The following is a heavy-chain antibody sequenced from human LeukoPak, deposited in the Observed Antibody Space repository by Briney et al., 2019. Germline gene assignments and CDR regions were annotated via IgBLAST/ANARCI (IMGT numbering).Heavy chain of an antibody. CDR1: GFTFSSYG. Sequence: PGGSLRLSCAASGFTFSSYGMHWVRQAPGKGLEWVAFIRYDGSNKYYADSVKGRFTISRDNSKNTLYLQMNSLRAEDTAVYYCAKTKYSSSWYDYWGQGTLVTVSS. J-gene: IGHJ4*02. CDR2: IRYDGSNK. CDR3: AKTKYSSSWYDY. V-gene: IGHV3-30*02. D-gene: IGHD6-13*01.